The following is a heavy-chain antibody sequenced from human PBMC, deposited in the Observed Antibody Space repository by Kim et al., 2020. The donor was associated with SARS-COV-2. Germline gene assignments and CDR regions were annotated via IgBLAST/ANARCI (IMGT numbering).Heavy chain of an antibody. J-gene: IGHJ4*02. CDR2: IKQDGSEK. V-gene: IGHV3-7*03. CDR3: ARVYCSGGSCYNGPFDY. Sequence: GGSLRLSCAASGFTFSSYWMSWVRQAPGKGLEWVANIKQDGSEKYYVDSVKGRFTISRDNAKNSLYLQMNSLRAEDTAVYYCARVYCSGGSCYNGPFDYWGQGTLVTVSS. D-gene: IGHD2-15*01. CDR1: GFTFSSYW.